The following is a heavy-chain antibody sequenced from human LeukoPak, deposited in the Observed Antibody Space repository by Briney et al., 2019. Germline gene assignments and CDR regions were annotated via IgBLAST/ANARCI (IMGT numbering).Heavy chain of an antibody. Sequence: SETLSLTCTVSGGSISSYYWSWIRQPPGKGLEWIGYIYYSGSTNYNPSLKSRVTISVDTSKNQLSLKLSSVAAADTAVYYCARYLPADSSGYYSSYFDYWGQGTLVTVSS. J-gene: IGHJ4*02. CDR2: IYYSGST. V-gene: IGHV4-59*01. D-gene: IGHD3-22*01. CDR3: ARYLPADSSGYYSSYFDY. CDR1: GGSISSYY.